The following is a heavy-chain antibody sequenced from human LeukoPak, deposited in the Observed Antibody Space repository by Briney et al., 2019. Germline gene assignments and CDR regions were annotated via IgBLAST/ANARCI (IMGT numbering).Heavy chain of an antibody. V-gene: IGHV3-23*01. Sequence: GGSLRLSCAASGFTFSSYAMSWVRQARGKGLEWVSAISGRGGSTYYADSVKGRFTISRDNYKNTLYLQMNSLRAEDTAVYYCAKLTSGSGSSALFDYWGQGTLVTVSS. J-gene: IGHJ4*02. CDR1: GFTFSSYA. CDR2: ISGRGGST. D-gene: IGHD3-10*01. CDR3: AKLTSGSGSSALFDY.